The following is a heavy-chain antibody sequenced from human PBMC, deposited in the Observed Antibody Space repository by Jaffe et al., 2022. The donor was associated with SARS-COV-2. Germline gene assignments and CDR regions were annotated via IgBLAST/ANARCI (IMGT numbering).Heavy chain of an antibody. V-gene: IGHV3-53*01. D-gene: IGHD3-22*01. Sequence: EVQLVESGGGLIQPGGSLRLSCAASGFTVSSNYMSWVRQAPGKGLEWVSVIYSGGSTYYADSVKGRFTISRDNSKNTLYLQMNSLRAEDTAVYYCARDYYYDSSGHYGMDVWGQGTTVTVSS. CDR3: ARDYYYDSSGHYGMDV. CDR1: GFTVSSNY. J-gene: IGHJ6*02. CDR2: IYSGGST.